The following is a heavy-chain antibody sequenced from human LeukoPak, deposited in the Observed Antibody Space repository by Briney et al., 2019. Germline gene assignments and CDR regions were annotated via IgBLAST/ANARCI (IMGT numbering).Heavy chain of an antibody. D-gene: IGHD5-24*01. CDR1: GGSISSYY. CDR3: ARDGYNNRAFDI. CDR2: IYYSGST. V-gene: IGHV4-59*01. J-gene: IGHJ3*02. Sequence: SETLSLTCTVSGGSISSYYWSWIRQPPGKGLEWIGYIYYSGSTNYNPSLKSRVTISVDTSKNQFSLKLSSVTAADTAVYYCARDGYNNRAFDIRGQGTMVTVSS.